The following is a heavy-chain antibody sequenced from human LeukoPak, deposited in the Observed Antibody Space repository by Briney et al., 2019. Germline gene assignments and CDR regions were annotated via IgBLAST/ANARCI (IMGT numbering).Heavy chain of an antibody. D-gene: IGHD1-7*01. Sequence: PGGSLRLSCAASGFTFSSYGMHWVRQAPGKGLEWVAVISYDGSNKYYADSVKGRFTISRDNSKNTLYLQMNSLRAEDTAVYYCARGRRITGTTDYWGQGTLVTVSS. V-gene: IGHV3-30*03. CDR3: ARGRRITGTTDY. CDR1: GFTFSSYG. CDR2: ISYDGSNK. J-gene: IGHJ4*02.